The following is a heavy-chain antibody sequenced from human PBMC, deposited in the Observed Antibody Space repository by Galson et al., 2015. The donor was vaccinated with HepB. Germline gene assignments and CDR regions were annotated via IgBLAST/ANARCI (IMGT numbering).Heavy chain of an antibody. D-gene: IGHD5/OR15-5a*01. CDR2: ISVSGDNT. CDR3: ARRSFGVYGPNDY. J-gene: IGHJ4*02. CDR1: GFTFGSYT. V-gene: IGHV3-23*01. Sequence: SLRLSCAASGFTFGSYTMNWVRQSPGKGLQWVSGISVSGDNTDYADSVKGRFTISRDNSKNTLYLQLNSLRVEDTAVYYCARRSFGVYGPNDYWGQGTLVTVSS.